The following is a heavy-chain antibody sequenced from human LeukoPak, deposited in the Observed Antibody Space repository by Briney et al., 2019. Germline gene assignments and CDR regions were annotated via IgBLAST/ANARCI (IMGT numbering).Heavy chain of an antibody. Sequence: GGSLRLSCAASGFTFSSYGMHWVRQAPGKGLEWVAFIRYDGRNKYYADSVKGRFTISRDNSKNTLYLQMNSLRAEDTAVYYCARSTPDSSIWFGEWYNWFDPWGQGTLVTVSS. V-gene: IGHV3-33*08. D-gene: IGHD3-10*01. CDR1: GFTFSSYG. CDR3: ARSTPDSSIWFGEWYNWFDP. J-gene: IGHJ5*02. CDR2: IRYDGRNK.